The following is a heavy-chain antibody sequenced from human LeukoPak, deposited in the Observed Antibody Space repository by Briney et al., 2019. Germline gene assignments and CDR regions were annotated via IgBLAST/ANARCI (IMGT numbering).Heavy chain of an antibody. CDR1: GYTFTGYY. V-gene: IGHV1-2*02. Sequence: ASVKVSCKASGYTFTGYYMHWVRQAPGRGLEWMGWINPNSGGTNYAQKFQGRVTMTRDTSISTAYMELSRLRSDDTAVSYCARAHSNPLLKFDYWGQGPLVTVSS. CDR2: INPNSGGT. D-gene: IGHD6-13*01. J-gene: IGHJ4*02. CDR3: ARAHSNPLLKFDY.